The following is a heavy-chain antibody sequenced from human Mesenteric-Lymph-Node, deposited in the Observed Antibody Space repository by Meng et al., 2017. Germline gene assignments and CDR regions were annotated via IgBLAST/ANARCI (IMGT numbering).Heavy chain of an antibody. D-gene: IGHD3/OR15-3a*01. Sequence: GESLKISCAASGFTFSSYAMSWVRQAPGKGLEWVSAISGSGGSTYYADSVKGRFTISRDNSKNTLYLQMNSLRAEDTALYYCARGNVADYSFDYWGQGTLVTVSS. V-gene: IGHV3-23*01. CDR3: ARGNVADYSFDY. CDR1: GFTFSSYA. J-gene: IGHJ4*02. CDR2: ISGSGGST.